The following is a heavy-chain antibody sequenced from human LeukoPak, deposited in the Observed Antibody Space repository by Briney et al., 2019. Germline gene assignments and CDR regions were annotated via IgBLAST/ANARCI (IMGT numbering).Heavy chain of an antibody. D-gene: IGHD4-17*01. V-gene: IGHV1-69*04. CDR3: ARAQVYGAYEGAHY. CDR2: ITPILGIA. J-gene: IGHJ4*02. CDR1: GGTFSSYA. Sequence: SVKVSCKASGGTFSSYAISWVRQAPGQGLEWMGRITPILGIANYAQKSQGRVTITPDKSTSTAYMEMSRLRSEDTAVDYCARAQVYGAYEGAHYWGQGTLVTVSS.